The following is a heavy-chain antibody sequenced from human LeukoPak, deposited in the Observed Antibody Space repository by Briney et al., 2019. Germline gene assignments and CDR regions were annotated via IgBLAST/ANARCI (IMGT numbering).Heavy chain of an antibody. D-gene: IGHD7-27*01. CDR2: INEDGSTK. CDR1: GFTFSTYC. V-gene: IGHV3-74*01. J-gene: IGHJ4*02. Sequence: GGSLRLSCAASGFTFSTYCFHWVRQVPGKGLIWVSRINEDGSTKNYADSVRGRFAVSRDNAKNTLYLEMNSLRADDTAVYYCARDLSGRDDYWGQGALVTVSS. CDR3: ARDLSGRDDY.